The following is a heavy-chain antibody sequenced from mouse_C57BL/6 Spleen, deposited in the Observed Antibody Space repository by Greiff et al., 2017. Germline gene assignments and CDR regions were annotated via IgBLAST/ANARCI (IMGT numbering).Heavy chain of an antibody. J-gene: IGHJ4*01. CDR2: IDPSDSYT. V-gene: IGHV1-50*01. CDR3: ARRTKVGAMDY. Sequence: QVQLQQPGAELVKPGASVKLSCKASGYTFTSYWMQWVKQRPGQGLEWIGEIDPSDSYTNYNQKFKGKATLTVDNSSSTAYMQLSSLTSADSDVYSSARRTKVGAMDYWGQGTSVTVSS. CDR1: GYTFTSYW. D-gene: IGHD1-1*02.